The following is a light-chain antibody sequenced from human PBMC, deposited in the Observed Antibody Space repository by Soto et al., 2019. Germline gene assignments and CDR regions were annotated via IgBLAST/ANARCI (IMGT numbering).Light chain of an antibody. Sequence: DVVMTQSPLSLPVTLGQPASISCRSSQSLVSSDGNTYLNWFQQRPGQSPRRLVHRSCNRDSGVPDRFSGSGSGSDFTLKINRVEAEDVGVYYCMKGTHWPPTFGQGTKLEIE. CDR1: QSLVSSDGNTY. J-gene: IGKJ2*01. CDR2: RSC. CDR3: MKGTHWPPT. V-gene: IGKV2-30*01.